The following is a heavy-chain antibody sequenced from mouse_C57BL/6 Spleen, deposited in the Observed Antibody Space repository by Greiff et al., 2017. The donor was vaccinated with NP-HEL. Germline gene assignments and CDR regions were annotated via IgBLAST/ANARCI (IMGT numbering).Heavy chain of an antibody. CDR1: GFSLTSYG. CDR3: ARNNGYYEGYAMDY. D-gene: IGHD2-3*01. V-gene: IGHV2-2*01. CDR2: IWSGGST. J-gene: IGHJ4*01. Sequence: VKLQESGPGLVQPSQSLSITCTVSGFSLTSYGVHWVRQSPGKGLEWLGVIWSGGSTDYNAAFISRLSISKDNSKSQVFFKMNSLQADDTAIYYCARNNGYYEGYAMDYWGQGTSVTVSS.